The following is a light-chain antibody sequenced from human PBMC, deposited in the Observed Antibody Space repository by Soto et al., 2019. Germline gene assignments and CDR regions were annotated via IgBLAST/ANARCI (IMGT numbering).Light chain of an antibody. CDR1: QSVSSSY. CDR3: QQYGSSPLT. J-gene: IGKJ4*01. V-gene: IGKV3-20*01. Sequence: EIVLTQSPGTLSLSPGERATLSCRASQSVSSSYLAWYQQKPGQAPRLLIYGASRRATGTPDRFSGSGSGTDFTLTISRLEPEDFAVYYCQQYGSSPLTFGGGTKVEIK. CDR2: GAS.